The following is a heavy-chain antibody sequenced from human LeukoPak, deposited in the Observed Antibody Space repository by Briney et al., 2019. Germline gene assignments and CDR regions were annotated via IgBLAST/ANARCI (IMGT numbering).Heavy chain of an antibody. D-gene: IGHD2-15*01. V-gene: IGHV3-15*01. CDR1: GFTFSSYS. Sequence: GGSLRLSCAASGFTFSSYSMNWVRQAPGKGLEWVGRLKSKTDGGAIDYAAPVKGRFTISRDDSKNMLYLQMHSLKTEDTAVYFCTTEGYCSGGNCYSFDYWGQGTLVTVSS. J-gene: IGHJ4*02. CDR2: LKSKTDGGAI. CDR3: TTEGYCSGGNCYSFDY.